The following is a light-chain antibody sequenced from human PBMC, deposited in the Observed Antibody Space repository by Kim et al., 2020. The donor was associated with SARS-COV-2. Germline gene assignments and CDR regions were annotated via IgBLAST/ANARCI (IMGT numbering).Light chain of an antibody. J-gene: IGKJ2*01. V-gene: IGKV1-9*01. CDR1: QDIGRY. Sequence: SASMGDRVTITCRAGQDIGRYLAWYQQKPGGAPKVLIHTASTLQTGVPSRFSGSGSGTDFALTISPLQPEDSAIYFCQQLNTYPYTFGQGTKLEI. CDR3: QQLNTYPYT. CDR2: TAS.